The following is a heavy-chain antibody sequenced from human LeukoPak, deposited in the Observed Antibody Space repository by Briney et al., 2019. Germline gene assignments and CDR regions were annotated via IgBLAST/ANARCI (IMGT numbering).Heavy chain of an antibody. D-gene: IGHD6-19*01. CDR3: ARDGNGWGFDN. V-gene: IGHV3-33*08. Sequence: GGSLRLSCAASGFTFSIYSMNWVRQAPGKGLEWVALIYSDGSNKYYADSVKGRFTISRDNSKNTVYLQMNSLRAEDTAVYSCARDGNGWGFDNWGQGTLVTVSS. CDR2: IYSDGSNK. CDR1: GFTFSIYS. J-gene: IGHJ4*02.